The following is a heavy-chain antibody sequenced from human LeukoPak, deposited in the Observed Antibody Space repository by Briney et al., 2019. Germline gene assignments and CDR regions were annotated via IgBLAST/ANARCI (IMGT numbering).Heavy chain of an antibody. J-gene: IGHJ4*02. CDR3: ARSSLNSFDS. V-gene: IGHV1-2*02. Sequence: ASVRVSCKASGYSFTDKYMHWVRQAPGQGLEWMGWINPNSGDTNSAQKFQGRVTLTRDTSISTAYMELSRLRSDDTAVYYCARSSLNSFDSWGQGTLVTVSS. CDR1: GYSFTDKY. D-gene: IGHD4-23*01. CDR2: INPNSGDT.